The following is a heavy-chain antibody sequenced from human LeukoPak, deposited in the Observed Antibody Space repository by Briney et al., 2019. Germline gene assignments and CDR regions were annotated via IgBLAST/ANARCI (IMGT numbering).Heavy chain of an antibody. V-gene: IGHV4-59*01. J-gene: IGHJ6*02. D-gene: IGHD1-26*01. CDR2: IYDSVNT. Sequence: PSETLSLTCTVSGGSISIFYWGWIRQSPGKGLEWIGYIYDSVNTNYNPSLKSRVTISVDMSRNQFSLKLNSVTAADTAIYYCARDRELGVWGQGTTVTVSS. CDR1: GGSISIFY. CDR3: ARDRELGV.